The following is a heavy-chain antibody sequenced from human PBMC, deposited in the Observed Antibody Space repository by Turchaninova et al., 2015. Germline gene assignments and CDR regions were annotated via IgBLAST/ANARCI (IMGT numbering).Heavy chain of an antibody. D-gene: IGHD2/OR15-2a*01. J-gene: IGHJ4*02. V-gene: IGHV3-7*03. CDR3: ARGGAAPGEY. Sequence: DVQLVESGGGLVRRGGSRRLSFAAAAFNFRTYWRQWGRQAPGKGVEWVANMNQDGSVKDYVDSVKGRFTISRDNAKNSLYLQMDTLRAEDTAVYYCARGGAAPGEYWGQGTLVTVSS. CDR2: MNQDGSVK. CDR1: AFNFRTYW.